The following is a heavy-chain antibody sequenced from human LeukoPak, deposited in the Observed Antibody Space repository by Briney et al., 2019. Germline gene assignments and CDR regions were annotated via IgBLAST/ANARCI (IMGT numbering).Heavy chain of an antibody. CDR3: ARDNSIHERGWWFDP. Sequence: GASVKVSCKASGYSFTSHYMHWVRQAPGQGLEWMGLINPRGTSTICAEKFQGRIIMTRDMSTTTDYMELSSLKSDDTAVYYCARDNSIHERGWWFDPWGQGTLVTVSS. V-gene: IGHV1-46*01. J-gene: IGHJ5*02. CDR1: GYSFTSHY. CDR2: INPRGTST. D-gene: IGHD4-23*01.